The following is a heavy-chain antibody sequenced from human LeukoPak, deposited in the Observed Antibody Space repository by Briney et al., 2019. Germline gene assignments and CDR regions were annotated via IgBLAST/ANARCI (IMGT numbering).Heavy chain of an antibody. D-gene: IGHD6-19*01. Sequence: TLSLTCTVSGGSISSGSYYWSWIRQPAGKGLEWIGRIYTSGSTNYNPSLKSRVTISVDTSKNQFSLKLSSVTAADTAVYYCARDPVRIAVAGTYYYGMDVWGQGTTVTVSS. CDR3: ARDPVRIAVAGTYYYGMDV. V-gene: IGHV4-61*02. CDR1: GGSISSGSYY. J-gene: IGHJ6*02. CDR2: IYTSGST.